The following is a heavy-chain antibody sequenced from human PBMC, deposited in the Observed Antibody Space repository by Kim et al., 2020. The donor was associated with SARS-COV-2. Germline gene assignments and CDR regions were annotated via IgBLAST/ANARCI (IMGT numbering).Heavy chain of an antibody. D-gene: IGHD3-9*01. V-gene: IGHV1-24*01. J-gene: IGHJ3*02. CDR3: ATDFMRYSI. Sequence: GETIYAQKFQGRVTMTEDTSTDTAYMELSSLRSEDTAVYYCATDFMRYSIWGQGTMVTVSS. CDR2: GET.